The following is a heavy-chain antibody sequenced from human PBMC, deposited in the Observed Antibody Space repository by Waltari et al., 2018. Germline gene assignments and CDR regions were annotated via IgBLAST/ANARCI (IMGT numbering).Heavy chain of an antibody. V-gene: IGHV4-59*11. J-gene: IGHJ5*02. CDR1: GGSISSHY. CDR3: ARDLGYSSGWYFPGGWFDP. D-gene: IGHD6-19*01. Sequence: QVQLQESGPGLVKPSETLSLTCTVSGGSISSHYWSWIRQPPGKGLEWIGYINYSGSTNYTPSLKSRVTISVDTSKNRFSLRLGSGTAADTAVYYCARDLGYSSGWYFPGGWFDPWGQGTLVTVSS. CDR2: INYSGST.